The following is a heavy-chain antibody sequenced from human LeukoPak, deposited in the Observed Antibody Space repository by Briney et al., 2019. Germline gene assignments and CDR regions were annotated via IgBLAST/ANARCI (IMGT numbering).Heavy chain of an antibody. Sequence: SETLSLTRNVSGGSISSRSYFWGWIRQPPGKGLEWIGSIFYSVNTYSNPSLRSRVTFSVDTSKNQFSLKLSSVTAADTAVYFCTRSTSRVWELDQWGQGTLVTVSS. V-gene: IGHV4-39*01. CDR3: TRSTSRVWELDQ. CDR2: IFYSVNT. CDR1: GGSISSRSYF. D-gene: IGHD1-26*01. J-gene: IGHJ4*02.